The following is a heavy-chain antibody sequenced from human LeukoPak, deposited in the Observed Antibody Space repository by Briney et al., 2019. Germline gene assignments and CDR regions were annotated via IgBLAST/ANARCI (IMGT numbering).Heavy chain of an antibody. J-gene: IGHJ2*01. CDR2: ISYSGHY. CDR1: GGSISSGGYS. D-gene: IGHD3-3*01. Sequence: SQTLSLTCAVSGGSISSGGYSWSWIRQPPGKGLEWIVYISYSGHYYYNPSLRSRVRMSVDTSKNQFSLNLSSVTAADAALYHCARAILTPSGYVWYFDLWGRGTLVTVSS. CDR3: ARAILTPSGYVWYFDL. V-gene: IGHV4-31*11.